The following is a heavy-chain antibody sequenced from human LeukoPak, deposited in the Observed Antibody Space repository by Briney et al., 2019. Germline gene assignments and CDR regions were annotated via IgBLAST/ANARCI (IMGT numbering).Heavy chain of an antibody. J-gene: IGHJ4*02. CDR1: GGSISSYY. Sequence: SETLSLTCTVSGGSISSYYWTWIRQPPGKGLEWIGYIYYSGSTNYNPSLKSRVTISVDTSKNQFSLHLNSVTAADTAVYYCARHLGVTGTWDYWGQGTLVTVSS. V-gene: IGHV4-59*08. D-gene: IGHD6-19*01. CDR3: ARHLGVTGTWDY. CDR2: IYYSGST.